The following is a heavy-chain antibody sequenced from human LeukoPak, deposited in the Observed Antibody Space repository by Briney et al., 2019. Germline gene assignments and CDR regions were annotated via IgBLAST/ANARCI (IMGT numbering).Heavy chain of an antibody. D-gene: IGHD2-2*01. V-gene: IGHV4-39*07. CDR3: ARGRTGYQLLPTKKDYSYYYVDV. CDR1: GGSVSSSSYY. J-gene: IGHJ6*03. CDR2: INLSGST. Sequence: SETLSLTCTVSGGSVSSSSYYWGWIRQPPGKGLEWIGEINLSGSTNYNPSLKSRVTISVDTSKNQFSLKLSSVTAADTAVYYCARGRTGYQLLPTKKDYSYYYVDVWDRGTTVTVSS.